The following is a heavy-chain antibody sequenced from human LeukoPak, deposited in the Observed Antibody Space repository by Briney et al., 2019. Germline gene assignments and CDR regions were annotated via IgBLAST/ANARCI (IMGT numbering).Heavy chain of an antibody. D-gene: IGHD2-15*01. Sequence: VASMKVSCKASGYTFTSYAMHWVRQAPGQRLEWMGWINAGNGNTKYSQKFQGRVTITRDTSASTAYMELSSLRSEDTAVYYCARERRRGYCSGGSCLNWFDPWGQGTLVTVSS. V-gene: IGHV1-3*01. CDR3: ARERRRGYCSGGSCLNWFDP. CDR2: INAGNGNT. J-gene: IGHJ5*02. CDR1: GYTFTSYA.